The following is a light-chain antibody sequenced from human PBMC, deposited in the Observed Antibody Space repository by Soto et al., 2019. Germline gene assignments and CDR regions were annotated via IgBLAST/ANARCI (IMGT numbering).Light chain of an antibody. V-gene: IGLV1-40*01. CDR2: GNS. Sequence: QSVLTQPPSVSGAPGQRVTISCTGSSSNIGAGYDVHWYQQLPGTAPKLLIYGNSNRPSGVPDRFSGSKSGTSATLGITGLQTVDEADYYCGTWDSSLSAYVFGTGTKVTVL. CDR1: SSNIGAGYD. J-gene: IGLJ1*01. CDR3: GTWDSSLSAYV.